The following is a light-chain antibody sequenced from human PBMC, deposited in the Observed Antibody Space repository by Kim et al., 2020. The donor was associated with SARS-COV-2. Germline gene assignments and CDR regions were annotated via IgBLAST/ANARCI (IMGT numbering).Light chain of an antibody. Sequence: SVSPGESATLSCRASQSVSSNLAWYQQKPGQAPRLLIHGASTRATGIPGRFSGSGSGTEFTLTISSLQSEDFAVYYCQQYNNWSYTFGQGTKLEIK. CDR1: QSVSSN. V-gene: IGKV3-15*01. CDR2: GAS. J-gene: IGKJ2*01. CDR3: QQYNNWSYT.